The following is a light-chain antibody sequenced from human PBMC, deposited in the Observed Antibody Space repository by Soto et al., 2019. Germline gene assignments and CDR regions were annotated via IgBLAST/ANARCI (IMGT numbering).Light chain of an antibody. Sequence: QSVLTQPRSVSGSPGQSVTISCTGTSSDVGGHNYASWYQQHPGKAPQLMIYDVTKRPSGVPDRFSGSKSGSTASLTISGLQAEDEADYYCCSYAGSYTYVFGTGTKVTVL. CDR3: CSYAGSYTYV. J-gene: IGLJ1*01. CDR1: SSDVGGHNY. CDR2: DVT. V-gene: IGLV2-11*01.